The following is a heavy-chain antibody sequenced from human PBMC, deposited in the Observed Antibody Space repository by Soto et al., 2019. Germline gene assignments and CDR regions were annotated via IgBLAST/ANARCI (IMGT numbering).Heavy chain of an antibody. CDR2: ISYDGSNK. D-gene: IGHD2-8*01. CDR3: AKDNLMVAGLDY. CDR1: GFTFSSYG. J-gene: IGHJ4*02. Sequence: GGSLRLSCAASGFTFSSYGMHWVRQAPGEGLEWVAVISYDGSNKYYADSVKGRFTISRDNSKNTLYLQMNSLRAEDTAVYYCAKDNLMVAGLDYWGQGTLVTVSS. V-gene: IGHV3-30*18.